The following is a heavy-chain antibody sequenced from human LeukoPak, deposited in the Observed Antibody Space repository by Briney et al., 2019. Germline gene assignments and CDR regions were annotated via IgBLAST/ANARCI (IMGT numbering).Heavy chain of an antibody. CDR3: ARSQNYYGSGDY. V-gene: IGHV4-61*01. J-gene: IGHJ4*02. CDR1: GGSVSKVNYY. CDR2: IYYTGST. D-gene: IGHD3-10*01. Sequence: SDTLSLTCTVSGGSVSKVNYYWSWLRQPPGKALEWIGYIYYTGSTSYNPSLEGRVTISVDTSKNQFSVKLSSVTAADTAVYYCARSQNYYGSGDYWSQGTLVTVSS.